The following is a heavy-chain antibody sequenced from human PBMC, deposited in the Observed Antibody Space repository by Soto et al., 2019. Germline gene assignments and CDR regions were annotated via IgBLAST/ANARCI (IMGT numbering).Heavy chain of an antibody. CDR3: ARDLHCSGRYGYDGFDP. V-gene: IGHV1-69*08. J-gene: IGHJ5*02. D-gene: IGHD3-10*02. CDR2: IIAILGIA. CDR1: GGTFSSYT. Sequence: QVQLVQSGAEVKKPGSSVKVSCKASGGTFSSYTISWVRQAPGQGLEWMGRIIAILGIANYAQKFQGRVTITADKSTRTDYMELSSLRSEDTAVYYCARDLHCSGRYGYDGFDPWGQGTLVTVSS.